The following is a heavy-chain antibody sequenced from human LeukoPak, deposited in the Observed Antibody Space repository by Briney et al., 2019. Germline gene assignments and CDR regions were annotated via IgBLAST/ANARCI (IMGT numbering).Heavy chain of an antibody. D-gene: IGHD6-6*01. V-gene: IGHV3-30-3*01. CDR2: ISTDGSNQ. J-gene: IGHJ4*02. Sequence: PGGSLRLSCAASGFTFSAYMMHWVRQAPGKGLEWVAFISTDGSNQYYADSVKGRFTISRDNSKNTLYLEMNSLRDEDTAIYYCARSECSTSSGSGYWGQGTLVTVSS. CDR1: GFTFSAYM. CDR3: ARSECSTSSGSGY.